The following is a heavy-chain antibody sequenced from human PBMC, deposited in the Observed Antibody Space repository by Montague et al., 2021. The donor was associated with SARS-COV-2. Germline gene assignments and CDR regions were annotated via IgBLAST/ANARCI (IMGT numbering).Heavy chain of an antibody. CDR1: GFTFSSHA. D-gene: IGHD5-18*01. J-gene: IGHJ3*02. CDR3: ARGGGYRDAFDI. CDR2: TSYDGFNK. Sequence: SLRLSCAASGFTFSSHAMHWVRQAPGKGLEWVAVTSYDGFNKYYSDSVKGLFTISRDNSKNTLSLQMNSLRTEDTAVYYCARGGGYRDAFDIWGQGTMVTVSS. V-gene: IGHV3-30*04.